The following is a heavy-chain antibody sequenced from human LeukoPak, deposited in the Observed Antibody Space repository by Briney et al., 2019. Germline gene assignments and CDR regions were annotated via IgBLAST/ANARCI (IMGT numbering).Heavy chain of an antibody. V-gene: IGHV4-59*01. CDR3: ARVLRYSSAFYFDY. Sequence: SQTLSLTCTVSGGSISNYYWSWIRQPPGKGLEWIGYIYYSGSTNYNPSLKSRVTISVDTSKNQFSLRLISVTAADTAVYYCARVLRYSSAFYFDYWGQGTLVTVSS. CDR1: GGSISNYY. D-gene: IGHD6-19*01. J-gene: IGHJ4*02. CDR2: IYYSGST.